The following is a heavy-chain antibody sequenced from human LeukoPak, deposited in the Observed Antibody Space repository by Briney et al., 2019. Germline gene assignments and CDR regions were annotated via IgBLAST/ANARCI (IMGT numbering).Heavy chain of an antibody. D-gene: IGHD6-19*01. CDR3: ARDHKPRGVAGTGYFDL. V-gene: IGHV4-61*01. J-gene: IGHJ2*01. CDR1: GGSVSSGSYY. Sequence: SETLSLTCTVSGGSVSSGSYYWSWIRQPPGKGLEWMGYIYYSGSTNYNHSLKSRVTISVDTSKNQFSLKLSSVTAADTAVYYCARDHKPRGVAGTGYFDLWGRGTLVTVSS. CDR2: IYYSGST.